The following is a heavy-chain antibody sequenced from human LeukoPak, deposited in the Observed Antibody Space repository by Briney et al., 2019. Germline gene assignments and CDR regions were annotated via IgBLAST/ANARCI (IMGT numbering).Heavy chain of an antibody. J-gene: IGHJ4*02. V-gene: IGHV3-7*01. CDR2: IKQDGSEK. Sequence: PGESLRLSCAASGFTFSSYWMSWVRQAPGKGLEWVANIKQDGSEKYYVDSVKGRFTISRDNAKNSLYLQMNSLRAEDTAVYYCARDLTVVVPAAMSLPIDYWGQGTLVTVSS. CDR3: ARDLTVVVPAAMSLPIDY. CDR1: GFTFSSYW. D-gene: IGHD2-2*01.